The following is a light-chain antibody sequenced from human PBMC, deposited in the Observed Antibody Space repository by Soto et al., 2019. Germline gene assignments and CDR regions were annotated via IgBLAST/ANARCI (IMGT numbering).Light chain of an antibody. J-gene: IGKJ1*01. CDR3: QQYYSYPWT. CDR1: QGISSY. CDR2: AAS. V-gene: IGKV1-8*01. Sequence: MRMTQSPSSLSAVTGDRVTMTCRASQGISSYLAWYQQKPGKAPKLLIYAASTLQSGVPSRFSGSGSGTDFTLTISCLQSEDFATYYCQQYYSYPWTFGQGTKVDIK.